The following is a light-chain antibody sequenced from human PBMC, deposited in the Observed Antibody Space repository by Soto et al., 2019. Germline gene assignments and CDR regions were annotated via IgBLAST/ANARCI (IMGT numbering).Light chain of an antibody. J-gene: IGKJ3*01. CDR2: GAS. Sequence: DIQMTQSPSSLSASVGDRVTITCRASQDISNFLVWFQQKPGKVPHLLIYGASTLQSGVPSRFNGTGSGTDFTLTTSSLQPQDVATELCQKYSSGASTFGPGTTV. V-gene: IGKV1-27*01. CDR3: QKYSSGAST. CDR1: QDISNF.